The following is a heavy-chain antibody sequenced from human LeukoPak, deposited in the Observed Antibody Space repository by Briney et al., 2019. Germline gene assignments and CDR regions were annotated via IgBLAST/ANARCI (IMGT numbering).Heavy chain of an antibody. V-gene: IGHV3-23*01. CDR2: ISGSGGST. CDR1: GFTFSSYA. D-gene: IGHD2-15*01. Sequence: PGGSLRLSCAASGFTFSSYAMSWVRQAPGKGLEWVSAISGSGGSTYYAGSVKGRFTISRDNSKNTLYLQMNSLRADDTAVYYCAAPLTGAPIDWGQGTLVTVSS. J-gene: IGHJ4*02. CDR3: AAPLTGAPID.